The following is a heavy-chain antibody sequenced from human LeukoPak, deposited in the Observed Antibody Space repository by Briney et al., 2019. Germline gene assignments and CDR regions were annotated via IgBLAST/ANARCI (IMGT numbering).Heavy chain of an antibody. Sequence: GGSLRLSCAASGFIFGNYWMSCVRLAPRKGLEFVANIKQDGSEKYYVDSVKGRFTLSRDNPRNSLYLQMNSLRAEDTAVYYCAKDRHAPGRYCSSTSCLPFDPWGQGTLVTVSS. D-gene: IGHD2-2*01. CDR2: IKQDGSEK. V-gene: IGHV3-7*03. J-gene: IGHJ5*02. CDR1: GFIFGNYW. CDR3: AKDRHAPGRYCSSTSCLPFDP.